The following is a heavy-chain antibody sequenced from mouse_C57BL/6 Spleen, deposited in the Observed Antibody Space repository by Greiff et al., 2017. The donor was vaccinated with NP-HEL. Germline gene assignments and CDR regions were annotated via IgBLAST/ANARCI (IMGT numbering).Heavy chain of an antibody. D-gene: IGHD3-1*01. CDR1: GYTFTDYY. J-gene: IGHJ4*01. CDR2: INPNNGGT. Sequence: EVQLQQSGPELVKPGASVKISCKASGYTFTDYYMNWVKQSHGKSLEWIGDINPNNGGTSYNQKFKGKATLTVDKSSSTAYMELRSLTSEDSAVYYCARRGLRGFYAMDYWGQGTSVTVSS. CDR3: ARRGLRGFYAMDY. V-gene: IGHV1-26*01.